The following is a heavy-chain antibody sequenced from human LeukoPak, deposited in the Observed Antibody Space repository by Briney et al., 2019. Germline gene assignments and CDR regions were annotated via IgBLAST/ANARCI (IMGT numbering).Heavy chain of an antibody. CDR2: IIGSGART. CDR1: GFTYNTHV. J-gene: IGHJ5*02. Sequence: GGSLRLSCAASGFTYNTHVMSWVRQAPGKGLEWVSSIIGSGARTYYADSVKGRFTISRDNSKNTLYLEMNSLRVEDTAVYFCAKAGEKYYYDSSGYFSWGQGTLVTVSS. CDR3: AKAGEKYYYDSSGYFS. V-gene: IGHV3-23*01. D-gene: IGHD3-22*01.